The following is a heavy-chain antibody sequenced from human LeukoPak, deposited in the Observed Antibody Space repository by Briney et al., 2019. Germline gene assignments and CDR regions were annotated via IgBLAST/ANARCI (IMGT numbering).Heavy chain of an antibody. D-gene: IGHD3-16*01. J-gene: IGHJ4*02. CDR3: ATDPLGSENLNDDY. Sequence: ASVKASCKVSGYTLTELSMHWVRQAPGKGLEWMGGFDPEDGETIYAQEFQGRVTMTEDTSTDTAYMELSSLRSEDTAVYYCATDPLGSENLNDDYWGQGTLVTVSS. CDR2: FDPEDGET. V-gene: IGHV1-24*01. CDR1: GYTLTELS.